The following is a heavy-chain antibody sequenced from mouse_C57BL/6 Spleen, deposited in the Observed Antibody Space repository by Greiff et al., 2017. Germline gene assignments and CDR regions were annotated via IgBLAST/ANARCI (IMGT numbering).Heavy chain of an antibody. V-gene: IGHV1-64*01. Sequence: QVQLQQPGAELVKPGASVKLSCEASGYTFTSYWMHWVKQRPGQGLEWIGMIHPNSGSTNYNEKFKSKATLTVDKSSSTAYMQLSSLTSEDSAVYYCARRYGNWYFDVWGTGTTVTVSS. J-gene: IGHJ1*03. CDR1: GYTFTSYW. D-gene: IGHD2-10*02. CDR2: IHPNSGST. CDR3: ARRYGNWYFDV.